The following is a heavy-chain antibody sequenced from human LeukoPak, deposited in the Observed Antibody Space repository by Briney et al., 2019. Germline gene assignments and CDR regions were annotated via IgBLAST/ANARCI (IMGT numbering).Heavy chain of an antibody. CDR1: GFTFSSYW. V-gene: IGHV3-7*04. Sequence: GGSLRLSCAASGFTFSSYWMSWVRQAPGKGLEWVANIKQDGSEKYYVDSVKGRFTISRDNAKNSLYLQMNSLRAEDTAVYYCASDSPTYYYDSSGYYYVRQNAFDIWGQGTMVTVSS. J-gene: IGHJ3*02. CDR3: ASDSPTYYYDSSGYYYVRQNAFDI. CDR2: IKQDGSEK. D-gene: IGHD3-22*01.